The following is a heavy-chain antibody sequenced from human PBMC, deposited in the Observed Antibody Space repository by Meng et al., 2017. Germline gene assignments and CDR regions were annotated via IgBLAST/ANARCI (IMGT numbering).Heavy chain of an antibody. CDR1: GGSFSGYY. Sequence: SETLSLTCAVYGGSFSGYYWSWIRQPPGKGLEWIGEINHSGSTNYNPSLKSRVTISVDTSKNQFSLKLSSVTAADTAVYYCARDLIGYGDYDRRLVAFDIWGQGTMVTVSS. D-gene: IGHD4-17*01. CDR3: ARDLIGYGDYDRRLVAFDI. J-gene: IGHJ3*02. V-gene: IGHV4-34*01. CDR2: INHSGST.